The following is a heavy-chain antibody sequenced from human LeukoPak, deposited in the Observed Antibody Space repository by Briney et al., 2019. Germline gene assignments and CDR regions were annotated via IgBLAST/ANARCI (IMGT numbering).Heavy chain of an antibody. D-gene: IGHD3-10*01. CDR2: IWDDGNNK. CDR3: ARDSYQDYYGRFDP. J-gene: IGHJ5*02. Sequence: GGSLRLSCAASGFSFSNHGMHWVHQAPGKRLEWVAVIWDDGNNKRYASSVNGRFTISRDNSENTLYLQMNGLTAEDTAMYYCARDSYQDYYGRFDPWGQGTLVIVSS. V-gene: IGHV3-33*01. CDR1: GFSFSNHG.